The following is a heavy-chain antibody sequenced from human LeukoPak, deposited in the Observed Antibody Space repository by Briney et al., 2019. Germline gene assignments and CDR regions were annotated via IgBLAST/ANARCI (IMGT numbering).Heavy chain of an antibody. CDR2: ISISSSYI. Sequence: PGGPLRLSCAASGFTFSSYSMNWVRQAPGKGLEWVSSISISSSYIYYADSVKGRFTISRDNAKNSLYLQMNSLRAEDTAVYYCARALSSGWYRDDYFDYWGQGTLVTVSS. CDR3: ARALSSGWYRDDYFDY. V-gene: IGHV3-21*01. CDR1: GFTFSSYS. D-gene: IGHD6-19*01. J-gene: IGHJ4*02.